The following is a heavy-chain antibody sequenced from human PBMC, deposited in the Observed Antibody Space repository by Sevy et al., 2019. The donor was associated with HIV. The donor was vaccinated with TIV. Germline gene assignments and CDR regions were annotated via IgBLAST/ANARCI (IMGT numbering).Heavy chain of an antibody. Sequence: GGSLRLSCAASGFTFTSYAMSWVRQAPGKGLEWVSAISGSGGSTYYADSVKGRFTISRDNSKNTLYLQMNSLRADDTAVYYCAKTRPGDFWSGYYQPSKRFDPWGQGTLVTVSS. CDR3: AKTRPGDFWSGYYQPSKRFDP. D-gene: IGHD3-3*01. J-gene: IGHJ5*02. V-gene: IGHV3-23*01. CDR2: ISGSGGST. CDR1: GFTFTSYA.